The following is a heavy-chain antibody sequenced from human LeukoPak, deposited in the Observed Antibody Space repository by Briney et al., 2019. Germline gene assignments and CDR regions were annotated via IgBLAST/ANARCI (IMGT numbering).Heavy chain of an antibody. CDR1: GYTFTGYY. D-gene: IGHD6-13*01. J-gene: IGHJ5*02. CDR3: ARGRPTTSIAAAGVNWFDP. CDR2: INPNSGGT. Sequence: GASVKVSCKASGYTFTGYYMHWVRQAPGQGLEWMGWINPNSGGTNYAQKFQGRVTITADKSTSTAYMELSSLRSEDTAVYYCARGRPTTSIAAAGVNWFDPWAREPWSPSPQ. V-gene: IGHV1-2*02.